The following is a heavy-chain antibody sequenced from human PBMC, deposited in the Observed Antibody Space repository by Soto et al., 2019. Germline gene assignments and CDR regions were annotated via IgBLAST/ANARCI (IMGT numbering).Heavy chain of an antibody. CDR3: AKTTGLRGEQPPDY. D-gene: IGHD3-16*01. Sequence: QVQLVESGGGVVQPGRSLRLSCAASGFTFSSYGMHWVRQAPGKGLEWVAVISYDGSNKYYADSVKGRFTISRDNYKNTLYLQMNSLRDEDTAVYYCAKTTGLRGEQPPDYWGQGTLVTVSS. CDR1: GFTFSSYG. J-gene: IGHJ4*02. CDR2: ISYDGSNK. V-gene: IGHV3-30*18.